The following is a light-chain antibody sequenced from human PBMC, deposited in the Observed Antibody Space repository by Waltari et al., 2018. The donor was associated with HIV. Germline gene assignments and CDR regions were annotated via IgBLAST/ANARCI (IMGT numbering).Light chain of an antibody. CDR2: EVS. CDR3: CSYTSTTAFDV. V-gene: IGLV2-14*01. J-gene: IGLJ1*01. Sequence: QSALTRPASVSGSPGQSVTISCTGTSSDIGGYNYVSWYQQHPGKAPKLIISEVSNRPSGVSDRFSGSKSGNTASLTISGLQAEDEADYYCCSYTSTTAFDVFGTGTRVSVL. CDR1: SSDIGGYNY.